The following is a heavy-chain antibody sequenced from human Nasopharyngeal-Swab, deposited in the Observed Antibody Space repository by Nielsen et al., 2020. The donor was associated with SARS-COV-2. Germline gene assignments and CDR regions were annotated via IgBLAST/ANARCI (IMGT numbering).Heavy chain of an antibody. CDR3: ARDAPAHYGAYY. J-gene: IGHJ4*02. D-gene: IGHD4-17*01. V-gene: IGHV3-30*03. CDR2: IAHDASNE. Sequence: PGKGLEWVAFIAHDASNEYYGDSVKGRFSISRDSSKNTLYLQMDSLRGEDTAVYYCARDAPAHYGAYYWGRGTLVTVSS.